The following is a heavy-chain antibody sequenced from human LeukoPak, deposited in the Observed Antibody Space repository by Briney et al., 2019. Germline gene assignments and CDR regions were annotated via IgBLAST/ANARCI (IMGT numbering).Heavy chain of an antibody. D-gene: IGHD6-13*01. CDR1: GFTFSSYG. Sequence: PGGSLRLSCAASGFTFSSYGMHWVRQAPGKGLEGVAFIRYDGSNKYYADSVKGRFTISRDNSKNTLYLQMNSLRAEDTAVYYCAKRAREYSSSWYTFDYWGQGTLVTVSS. V-gene: IGHV3-30*02. CDR3: AKRAREYSSSWYTFDY. CDR2: IRYDGSNK. J-gene: IGHJ4*02.